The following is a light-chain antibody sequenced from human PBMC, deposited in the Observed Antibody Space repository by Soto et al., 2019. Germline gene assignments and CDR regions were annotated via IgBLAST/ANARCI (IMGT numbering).Light chain of an antibody. CDR2: APS. Sequence: ETVTPQSPVTLSVSPGYTATLSCRASQRVSNHFAWYQQKPGLAPRLLISAPSTRAAVVPVRLSGSGSETEFTRTIRSLQSEDFALYYCNQYNNWPWTFGQGTTGDIK. CDR1: QRVSNH. V-gene: IGKV3-15*01. J-gene: IGKJ1*01. CDR3: NQYNNWPWT.